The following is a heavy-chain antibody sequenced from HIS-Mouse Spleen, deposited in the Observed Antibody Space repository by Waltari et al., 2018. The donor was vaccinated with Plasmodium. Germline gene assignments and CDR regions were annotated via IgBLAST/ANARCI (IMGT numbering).Heavy chain of an antibody. Sequence: QVQLVESGGGVVQPGRSLRLSCAASGFTFSSYALHWVRQAPGKGLGWVAVISYEGSNKYYADSVKGRFTISRDNSKNTLYLQMNSLRAEDTAVYYCAREGGYCSGGSCYSGQGFDIWGQGTMVTVSS. CDR1: GFTFSSYA. CDR2: ISYEGSNK. D-gene: IGHD2-15*01. J-gene: IGHJ3*02. CDR3: AREGGYCSGGSCYSGQGFDI. V-gene: IGHV3-30-3*01.